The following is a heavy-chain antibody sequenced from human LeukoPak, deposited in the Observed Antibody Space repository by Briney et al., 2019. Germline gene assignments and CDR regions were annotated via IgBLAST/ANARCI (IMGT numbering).Heavy chain of an antibody. V-gene: IGHV4-59*08. CDR3: ARHEAAALSSLDY. CDR1: GCSISGSY. CDR2: IYNSGST. D-gene: IGHD6-13*01. Sequence: PSETLSLTCTVSGCSISGSYWSWIRQPPGKGLEWIGYIYNSGSTNYNPSLKSRVAISVDTSKNQFSLKLSSVTAADTAVYYCARHEAAALSSLDYWGQGTLVTVSS. J-gene: IGHJ4*02.